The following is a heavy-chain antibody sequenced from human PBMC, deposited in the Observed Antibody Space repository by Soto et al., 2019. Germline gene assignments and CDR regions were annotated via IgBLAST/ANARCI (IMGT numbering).Heavy chain of an antibody. CDR2: IIPILGIA. V-gene: IGHV1-69*04. CDR1: GGTFSSYT. J-gene: IGHJ4*02. CDR3: AREYCSSTSCWVY. Sequence: SVKVSCKASGGTFSSYTISWVRQAPGQGLEWMGRIIPILGIANYAQKFQGRVTITADKSTSTAYMELSSLRSEDTAVYYCAREYCSSTSCWVYWGQGTLVTVSS. D-gene: IGHD2-2*01.